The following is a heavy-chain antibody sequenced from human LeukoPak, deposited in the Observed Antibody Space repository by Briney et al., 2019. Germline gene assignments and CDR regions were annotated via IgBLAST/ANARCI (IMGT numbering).Heavy chain of an antibody. Sequence: GGSLRLSCAASGFTFSSYWMTWVRQAPGKGLEWVATIKQDGSEKYYVDSVKGRFTISRENAKNSLYLQMNNLRVEDTALYYCAKGPYGSGSDNYFDPWGPGTLVTVSS. CDR3: AKGPYGSGSDNYFDP. V-gene: IGHV3-7*03. D-gene: IGHD3-10*01. CDR2: IKQDGSEK. J-gene: IGHJ5*02. CDR1: GFTFSSYW.